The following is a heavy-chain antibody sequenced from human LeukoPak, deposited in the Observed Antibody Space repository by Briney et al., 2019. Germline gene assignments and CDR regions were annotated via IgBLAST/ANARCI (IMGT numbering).Heavy chain of an antibody. Sequence: GGSLRLSCAASGFTVSSNYMSWVRQAPGKGLEWASVIYSGGSTYYADSVKGRFTISRDNSKNTLYLQMNSLRAEDTAVYYCAREYYYDSSASLDYWGQGTLVTVSS. CDR2: IYSGGST. J-gene: IGHJ4*02. V-gene: IGHV3-66*01. D-gene: IGHD3-22*01. CDR3: AREYYYDSSASLDY. CDR1: GFTVSSNY.